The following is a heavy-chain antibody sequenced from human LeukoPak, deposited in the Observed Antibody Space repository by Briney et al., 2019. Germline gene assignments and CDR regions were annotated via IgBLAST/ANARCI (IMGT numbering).Heavy chain of an antibody. D-gene: IGHD5-18*01. CDR3: ARGRRGYPRAVDY. CDR2: IYYSGST. CDR1: GGSISSSSYY. Sequence: SETLSLTCTVSGGSISSSSYYWGWIRQPPGKGLEWIGSIYYSGSTYYNPSLKSRVTISVDTSKNQFSLKLSSVTAADTAVYYCARGRRGYPRAVDYWGQGTLVTVSS. V-gene: IGHV4-39*07. J-gene: IGHJ4*02.